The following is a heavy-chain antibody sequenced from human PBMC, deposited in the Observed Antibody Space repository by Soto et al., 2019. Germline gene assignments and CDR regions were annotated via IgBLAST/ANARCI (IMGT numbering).Heavy chain of an antibody. J-gene: IGHJ4*02. CDR1: GFTFSNYW. V-gene: IGHV3-74*01. CDR3: ARGGLEPVDY. CDR2: INTDGTTT. D-gene: IGHD3-3*01. Sequence: EVQLVESGGDLVQPGGSLRLSCAASGFTFSNYWMHWVRQAPGKGLMWVSRINTDGTTTSNADSVKGRFTISRDNAKNTLYLDMNSLRAEDTAVYYCARGGLEPVDYWGQGTLVTGYS.